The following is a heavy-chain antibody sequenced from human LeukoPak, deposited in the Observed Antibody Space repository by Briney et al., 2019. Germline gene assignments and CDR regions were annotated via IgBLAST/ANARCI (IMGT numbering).Heavy chain of an antibody. D-gene: IGHD3-22*01. J-gene: IGHJ4*02. CDR1: GGSISSSSYW. CDR2: IYYSGST. V-gene: IGHV4-39*01. Sequence: SETLSLTCTVSGGSISSSSYWWGWIRQPPGKGLEWIANIYYSGSTHYNPSLKSRVTVSIEKSKNQFSLKLSSVTAADTAVYYCARNYYESSGYYPWNFDYWGQGTLVTVSS. CDR3: ARNYYESSGYYPWNFDY.